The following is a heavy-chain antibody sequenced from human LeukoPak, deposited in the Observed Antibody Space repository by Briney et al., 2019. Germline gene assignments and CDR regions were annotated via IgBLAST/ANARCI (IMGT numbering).Heavy chain of an antibody. CDR2: IVVGSGNT. Sequence: GASVKVSCTASGFTFTSSAMQWGRHARGQRLEWIGWIVVGSGNTNYAQQFQERVTITRDMSTSTAYMELSSLRSEDTAVYYCAAGLKNTAMAPWYYYGMDVWGKGTTVTVSS. CDR3: AAGLKNTAMAPWYYYGMDV. CDR1: GFTFTSSA. V-gene: IGHV1-58*02. J-gene: IGHJ6*04. D-gene: IGHD5-18*01.